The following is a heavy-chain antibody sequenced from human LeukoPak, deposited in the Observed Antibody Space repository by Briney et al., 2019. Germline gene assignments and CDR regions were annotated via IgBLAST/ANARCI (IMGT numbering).Heavy chain of an antibody. CDR2: INQDGTEK. CDR1: GLTFTRAW. D-gene: IGHD3-10*01. J-gene: IGHJ5*01. Sequence: PGGSLRLSCAASGLTFTRAWMNWVRQAPGKGLEWVANINQDGTEKYFVDSVKGRFTISRDNAKRSVYLQMNSLRAEDTAVYYCAKEGAFPIITYDSWGQGTLVTVSS. V-gene: IGHV3-7*01. CDR3: AKEGAFPIITYDS.